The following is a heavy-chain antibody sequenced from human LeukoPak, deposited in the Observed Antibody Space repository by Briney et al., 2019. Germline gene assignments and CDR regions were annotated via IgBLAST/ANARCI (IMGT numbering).Heavy chain of an antibody. J-gene: IGHJ5*02. CDR3: ARRVIAARLNWFDP. CDR1: GGSISSSRYY. V-gene: IGHV4-39*01. D-gene: IGHD6-6*01. Sequence: PSETLSLTCTVSGGSISSSRYYWGWIRQPPGKGLEWIGNIYYSGSTYYNPSLKSRVTISLDTSKNQFSLKLSSVTAADTAVYYCARRVIAARLNWFDPWGQGTLVTVSS. CDR2: IYYSGST.